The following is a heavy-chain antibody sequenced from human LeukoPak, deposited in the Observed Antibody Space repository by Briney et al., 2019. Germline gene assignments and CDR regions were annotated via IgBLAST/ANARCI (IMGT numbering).Heavy chain of an antibody. CDR1: GFSFSTYN. Sequence: GGSLRLSCAASGFSFSTYNMHWVRQAPGKGLEYVSGISSNGSSTLYANSVKGRFTISRDSSKNTLFLQMGSLRVEDMAVYYCARDLCVGGSCYSIFDYWGQGTLVTVSS. CDR2: ISSNGSST. CDR3: ARDLCVGGSCYSIFDY. V-gene: IGHV3-64*01. D-gene: IGHD2-15*01. J-gene: IGHJ4*02.